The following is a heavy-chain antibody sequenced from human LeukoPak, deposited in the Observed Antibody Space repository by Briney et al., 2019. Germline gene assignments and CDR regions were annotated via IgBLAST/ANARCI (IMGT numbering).Heavy chain of an antibody. J-gene: IGHJ4*02. CDR2: ISPDGSST. V-gene: IGHV3-74*01. CDR1: GFTFSSFW. CDR3: VRDLYGLGDN. Sequence: GGSLRLSCGASGFTFSSFWIHWVRQASGKGLEWVSRISPDGSSTSYADSVKGRFTISRDNARNTLYLQMNSLRAGDTAMYYCVRDLYGLGDNWGQGIMVSVSS. D-gene: IGHD2/OR15-2a*01.